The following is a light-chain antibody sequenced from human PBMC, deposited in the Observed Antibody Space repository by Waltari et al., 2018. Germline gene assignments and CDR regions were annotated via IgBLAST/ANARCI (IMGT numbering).Light chain of an antibody. J-gene: IGLJ3*02. CDR2: EDT. Sequence: QSALTQPASVSGSLGQSITISCTGSSSDVGAYKLVSWYQQHPGKAPKLMISEDTKRPSGVSNLFSGSKSGNTASLTISGLQAEDEADYRCCSYAGDSTWVFGGGTVLTVL. CDR1: SSDVGAYKL. CDR3: CSYAGDSTWV. V-gene: IGLV2-23*01.